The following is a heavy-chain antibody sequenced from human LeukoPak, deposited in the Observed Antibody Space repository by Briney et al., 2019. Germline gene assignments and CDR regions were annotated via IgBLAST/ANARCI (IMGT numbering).Heavy chain of an antibody. CDR2: INTNTGNP. Sequence: ASVKVSCKASGYSFTSHYMHWVRQAPGQGLELMGWINTNTGNPTYAQGFTGRFVFSLDTSVSTAYLQISSLKAEDTAVYYCARDYTIAVGTTTYLQHWGQGTLVTVSS. CDR1: GYSFTSHY. CDR3: ARDYTIAVGTTTYLQH. J-gene: IGHJ1*01. V-gene: IGHV7-4-1*02. D-gene: IGHD1-14*01.